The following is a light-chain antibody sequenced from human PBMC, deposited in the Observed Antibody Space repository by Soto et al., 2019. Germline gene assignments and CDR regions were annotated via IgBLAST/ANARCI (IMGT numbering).Light chain of an antibody. J-gene: IGKJ4*01. CDR3: QQYANWVT. V-gene: IGKV3-15*01. CDR1: QSINRN. Sequence: EIVMTQSPVTLSLSPGETATLSCRASQSINRNLAWYQQKPGQPPSLLIYDASTRATGVPARFSGSGSGTEFILSISSLQSDDFAVYYCQQYANWVTFGGGTHLEIE. CDR2: DAS.